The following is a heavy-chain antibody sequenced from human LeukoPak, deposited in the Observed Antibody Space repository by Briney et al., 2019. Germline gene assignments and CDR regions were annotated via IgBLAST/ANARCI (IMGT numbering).Heavy chain of an antibody. D-gene: IGHD3-10*01. CDR1: GYSISTGYY. V-gene: IGHV4-38-2*02. CDR3: ARANVRRVRGVKYNWFDP. CDR2: FYHGGST. Sequence: SETLSLTCTVSGYSISTGYYWDWIRQPPGKGLEWIGTFYHGGSTYYNPSLKSRVTISVDTSKNQFSLKLSSVTAADTAVYYCARANVRRVRGVKYNWFDPWGQGTLVTVSS. J-gene: IGHJ5*02.